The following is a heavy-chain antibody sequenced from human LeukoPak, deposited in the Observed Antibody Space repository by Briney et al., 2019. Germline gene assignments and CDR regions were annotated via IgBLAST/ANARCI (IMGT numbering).Heavy chain of an antibody. V-gene: IGHV3-21*01. D-gene: IGHD2-2*01. J-gene: IGHJ5*02. CDR1: GFTFSSYS. CDR3: ARDSEYCSSTSCSGGFDP. CDR2: ISSCSSYI. Sequence: GGSLRLSCAASGFTFSSYSMNWVRQAPGKGLEWVSSISSCSSYIYYADSVKGRFTISRDNAKNSLYLQMNSLRAEDTAVYYCARDSEYCSSTSCSGGFDPWGQGTLVTVSS.